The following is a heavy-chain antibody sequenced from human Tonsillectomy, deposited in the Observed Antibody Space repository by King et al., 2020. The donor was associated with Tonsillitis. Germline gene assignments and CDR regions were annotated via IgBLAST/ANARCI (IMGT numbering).Heavy chain of an antibody. D-gene: IGHD4-11*01. CDR1: GFTFSRYA. CDR2: ITSNAEST. J-gene: IGHJ4*02. CDR3: TKGGAVLLQGLDS. V-gene: IGHV3-23*04. Sequence: EVQLVESGGGLVQPGGSLRLSCAASGFTFSRYAMSWVRQAPGQGLEWVSSITSNAESTYYADSVKGRFTLSRDNSKDTLYLQMSSLRVEDTALYYCTKGGAVLLQGLDSWGQGTLVTVSS.